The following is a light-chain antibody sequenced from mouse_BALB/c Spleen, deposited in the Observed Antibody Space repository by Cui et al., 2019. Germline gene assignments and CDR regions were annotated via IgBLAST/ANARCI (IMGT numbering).Light chain of an antibody. J-gene: IGKJ2*01. CDR1: SSVSY. V-gene: IGKV4-57*01. Sequence: QIVLTQSPAIMSASPGEKVTITCSASSSVSYMHWFQQKPGTSPKLRIYSTSNLASGVPARFSGSGSGTSYSLTISRMEAEDAATYYCQQRSSYPPTFGGGTKLEIK. CDR3: QQRSSYPPT. CDR2: STS.